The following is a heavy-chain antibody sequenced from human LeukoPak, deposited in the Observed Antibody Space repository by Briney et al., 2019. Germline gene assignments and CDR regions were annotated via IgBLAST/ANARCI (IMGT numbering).Heavy chain of an antibody. CDR2: IYTSGST. CDR3: ARVVLESSSSWYGSNWFDP. J-gene: IGHJ5*02. V-gene: IGHV4-4*09. D-gene: IGHD6-13*01. Sequence: KPSETLSLTCTVSGGSISSYYWSWIRQPPGKGLEWIGYIYTSGSTGYNPSLKSRVTMSVDTSKNQFSLKLSSVTAADTAVYYCARVVLESSSSWYGSNWFDPWGQGTLVTVSS. CDR1: GGSISSYY.